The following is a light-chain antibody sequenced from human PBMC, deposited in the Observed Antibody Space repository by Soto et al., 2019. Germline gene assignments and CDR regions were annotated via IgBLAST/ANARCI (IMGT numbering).Light chain of an antibody. J-gene: IGKJ3*01. V-gene: IGKV1-27*01. CDR1: QGISKY. CDR3: QKYNSAPHT. CDR2: AAS. Sequence: DIQMTQSPSSLSASVGDRVTITCRASQGISKYFAWYQQKPGKVPKLLIYAASTLQSGVPSRFSGSGSGTDFTLTISSLQPADVATYYCQKYNSAPHTFGPGTKVDIK.